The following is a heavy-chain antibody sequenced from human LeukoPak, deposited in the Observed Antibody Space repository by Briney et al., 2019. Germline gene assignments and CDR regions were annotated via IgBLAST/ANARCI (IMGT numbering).Heavy chain of an antibody. CDR3: ARAYSGYDSFFDY. D-gene: IGHD5-12*01. CDR1: GFNFSPYA. J-gene: IGHJ4*02. Sequence: GGSLRLSCVASGFNFSPYAVHWVRQAPGKGLEWVSSISSSSSYIYYADSVKGRFTISRDNAKNSLYLQMNSLRAEDTAVYYCARAYSGYDSFFDYWGQGTLVTVSS. V-gene: IGHV3-21*01. CDR2: ISSSSSYI.